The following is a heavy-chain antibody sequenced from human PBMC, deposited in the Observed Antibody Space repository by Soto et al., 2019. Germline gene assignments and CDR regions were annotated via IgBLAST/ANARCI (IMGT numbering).Heavy chain of an antibody. Sequence: AASVKVSCKASGYTFTSYAMHWVRQAPGQRPEWMGWINAGNGNTKYSQKFQGRVTITRDTSASTAYMELSSLRSEDTPVYYCARDGRSDSSGYYLVAFDIWGQGTMVTV. CDR2: INAGNGNT. J-gene: IGHJ3*02. CDR3: ARDGRSDSSGYYLVAFDI. V-gene: IGHV1-3*01. CDR1: GYTFTSYA. D-gene: IGHD3-22*01.